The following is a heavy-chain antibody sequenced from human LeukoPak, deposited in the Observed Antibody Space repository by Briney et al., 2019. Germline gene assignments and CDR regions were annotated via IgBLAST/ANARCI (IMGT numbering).Heavy chain of an antibody. CDR1: GVTFSSYS. J-gene: IGHJ6*03. Sequence: PGGSLRLSCAASGVTFSSYSMNWVRQAPGKGLEWVSYISSSSSTIYYADSVKGRFTISRDNAKNSLYLQMNSLRAEDTAVYYCARQPNYYYYMDVWGKGTTVTVSS. CDR2: ISSSSSTI. V-gene: IGHV3-48*01. CDR3: ARQPNYYYYMDV.